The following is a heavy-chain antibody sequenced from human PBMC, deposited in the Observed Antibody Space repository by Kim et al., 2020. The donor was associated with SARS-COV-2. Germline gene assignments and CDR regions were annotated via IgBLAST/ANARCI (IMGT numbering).Heavy chain of an antibody. CDR3: ARAYTSWPIMDV. V-gene: IGHV1-3*01. D-gene: IGHD2-2*01. Sequence: TKYSQKLQARITITRDTSASTAYMELSSLRSEDTAVYYCARAYTSWPIMDVWGQGTTVTVSS. J-gene: IGHJ6*02. CDR2: T.